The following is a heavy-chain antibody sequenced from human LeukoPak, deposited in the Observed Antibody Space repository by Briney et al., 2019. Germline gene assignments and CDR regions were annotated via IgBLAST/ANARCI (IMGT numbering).Heavy chain of an antibody. CDR2: IYSGGNT. D-gene: IGHD6-19*01. CDR3: ASGIEVGPIYFDY. J-gene: IGHJ4*02. Sequence: PGGSLRLSCAASGFTVSSKYMSWVRRAPGKGLEWVSVIYSGGNTYYADSVKGRFTISRDNSKSTVNLQMNSLRAEDTAVYYCASGIEVGPIYFDYWGQGTLVTVSS. V-gene: IGHV3-66*01. CDR1: GFTVSSKY.